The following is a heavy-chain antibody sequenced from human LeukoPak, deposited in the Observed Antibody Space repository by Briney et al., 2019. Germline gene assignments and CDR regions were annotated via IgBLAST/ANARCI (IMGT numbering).Heavy chain of an antibody. V-gene: IGHV5-10-1*01. D-gene: IGHD3-22*01. CDR1: GYSFPSYW. CDR2: IAPSDSYT. J-gene: IGHJ5*02. CDR3: VRQPPGVYDTTQNWFDP. Sequence: GESLKISCKVSGYSFPSYWITWVRQVPGKGLEWMGRIAPSDSYTNYNPSFEGHVTISVEKSITTVYLQWSSLKASDTAMYYCVRQPPGVYDTTQNWFDPWGQGTLVTVSS.